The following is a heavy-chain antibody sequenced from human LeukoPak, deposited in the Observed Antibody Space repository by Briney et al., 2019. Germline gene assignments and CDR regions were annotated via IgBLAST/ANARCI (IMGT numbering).Heavy chain of an antibody. CDR2: IYYSGST. CDR3: ARAGDTAMAPGDY. CDR1: GGSISSYY. V-gene: IGHV4-59*01. D-gene: IGHD5-18*01. Sequence: PSETLSLTCTVSGGSISSYYWSWIRQPPGKGLEWIGYIYYSGSTNYNPSLKSRVTISVDTSKNQFSLKLSSVTAADTAMYYCARAGDTAMAPGDYWGQGTLVTVSS. J-gene: IGHJ4*02.